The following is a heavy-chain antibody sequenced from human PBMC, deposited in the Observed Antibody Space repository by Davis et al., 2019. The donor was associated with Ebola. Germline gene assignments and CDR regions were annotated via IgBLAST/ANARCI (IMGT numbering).Heavy chain of an antibody. CDR3: ARHCSGGSCYIDAFDI. CDR1: GYTFTSYG. CDR2: ISGYIGKT. Sequence: AASVKVSCKASGYTFTSYGISWVRQAPGQGPEWMGWISGYIGKTNYAQKFQGRVTMTTDTSTSTAYMELRSLRSEDTAVYYCARHCSGGSCYIDAFDIWGQGTMVTVSS. V-gene: IGHV1-18*01. J-gene: IGHJ3*02. D-gene: IGHD2-15*01.